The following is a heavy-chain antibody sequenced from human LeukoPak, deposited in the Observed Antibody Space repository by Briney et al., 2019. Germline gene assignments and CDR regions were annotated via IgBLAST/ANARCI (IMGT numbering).Heavy chain of an antibody. CDR1: GLTVSTNY. V-gene: IGHV3-53*01. Sequence: GGPLRLSCAASGLTVSTNYMTWVRQAPGKGLEWVSIIHSDGSTYYADSVKGRFTISRDNYKNTLYLQMNSLRGEDTAMYYCARDLDYFDSSGSHRRRNYFDYWGQGTLVTVSS. CDR2: IHSDGST. CDR3: ARDLDYFDSSGSHRRRNYFDY. J-gene: IGHJ4*02. D-gene: IGHD3-22*01.